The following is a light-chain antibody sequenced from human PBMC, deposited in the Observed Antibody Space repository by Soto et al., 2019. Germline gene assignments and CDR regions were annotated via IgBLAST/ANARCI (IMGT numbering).Light chain of an antibody. CDR1: QSISRW. CDR3: QHYNSFPWT. Sequence: DIQMTQSPSTLSASVGDRVTITCRATQSISRWLVWYQQKPGKAPQLLIYDVSNLESGIPSRFSGSGSGTEFTLTISSLQPDDFATYYCQHYNSFPWTFGQGTKVDIK. CDR2: DVS. J-gene: IGKJ1*01. V-gene: IGKV1-5*01.